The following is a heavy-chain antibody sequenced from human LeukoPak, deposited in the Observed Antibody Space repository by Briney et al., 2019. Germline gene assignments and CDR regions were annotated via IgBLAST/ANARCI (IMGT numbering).Heavy chain of an antibody. J-gene: IGHJ6*03. D-gene: IGHD1-1*01. Sequence: GGSLRLSCTASGFTFSSYAIHWVRQAPGKGLEWVAVISYDGSNKYYADSVKGRFTISRDNSKNTLYLQMNSLRVEDTAVYYCARDRLLEDRDYHYYYYMDVWGIGTTVTVSS. CDR2: ISYDGSNK. V-gene: IGHV3-30*04. CDR1: GFTFSSYA. CDR3: ARDRLLEDRDYHYYYYMDV.